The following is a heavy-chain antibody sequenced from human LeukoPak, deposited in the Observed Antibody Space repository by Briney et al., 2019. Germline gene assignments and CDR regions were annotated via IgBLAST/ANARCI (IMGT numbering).Heavy chain of an antibody. CDR2: INHSGST. V-gene: IGHV4-34*01. CDR3: ARGTYIVVVPAAKLFDY. J-gene: IGHJ4*02. Sequence: SETLSLTCAVYGGSFSGYYWSWIRQPPGKGLEWIGEINHSGSTNYNPSLKSRVTISVDTSKNQFSLKLSSVTAADTAVYYCARGTYIVVVPAAKLFDYWGQGTLVTVSS. CDR1: GGSFSGYY. D-gene: IGHD2-2*01.